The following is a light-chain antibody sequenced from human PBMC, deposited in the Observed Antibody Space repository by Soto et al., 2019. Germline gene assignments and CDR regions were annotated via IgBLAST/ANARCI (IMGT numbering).Light chain of an antibody. CDR2: DAS. CDR1: QSISSW. CDR3: QQYNSYSPWT. Sequence: DIQMTQSPSTLSASVGDRVTITCRASQSISSWLAWYQQKPGKAPKLLIYDASSLESGVPSRFSGSGSGTEFTLTISSLHPDDFATYYCQQYNSYSPWTFGQGTKVDI. V-gene: IGKV1-5*01. J-gene: IGKJ1*01.